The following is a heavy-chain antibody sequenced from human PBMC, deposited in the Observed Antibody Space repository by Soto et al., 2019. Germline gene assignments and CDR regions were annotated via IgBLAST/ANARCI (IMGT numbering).Heavy chain of an antibody. D-gene: IGHD1-26*01. CDR1: DGSISNFY. J-gene: IGHJ6*02. CDR2: IYFATT. CDR3: ATSRNGDWSYYQLGVDV. Sequence: SETLSLTCTVSDGSISNFYWTWIRQSPDKGLEWIGWIYFATTNYNPSLKSRVAMSLDASKNQVYQILRSVTAADTAVYYCATSRNGDWSYYQLGVDVWGQGTTVTVSS. V-gene: IGHV4-59*01.